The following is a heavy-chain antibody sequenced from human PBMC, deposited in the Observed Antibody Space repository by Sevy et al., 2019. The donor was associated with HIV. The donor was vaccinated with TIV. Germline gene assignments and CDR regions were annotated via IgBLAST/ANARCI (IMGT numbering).Heavy chain of an antibody. D-gene: IGHD1-26*01. CDR3: AKERWELLGYYYYGMDV. V-gene: IGHV3-30*18. CDR1: GFTFSSYG. J-gene: IGHJ6*02. Sequence: GGSLRLSCAASGFTFSSYGMHRVRQAPGKGLEWVAVISYDGSNKYYADSVKGRFTISRDNSKNTLYLQMNSLRAEDTAVYYCAKERWELLGYYYYGMDVWGQGTTVTVSS. CDR2: ISYDGSNK.